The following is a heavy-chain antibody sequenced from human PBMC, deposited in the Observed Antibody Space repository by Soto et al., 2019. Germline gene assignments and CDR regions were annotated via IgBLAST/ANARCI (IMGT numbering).Heavy chain of an antibody. D-gene: IGHD3-16*02. V-gene: IGHV4-59*08. CDR1: GGSISSYY. Sequence: SETLSLTCTVSGGSISSYYWSWIRQPPGKGLEWIGYIYYSGSTNYNPSLKSRVTISVDTSKNQFSLKLSSVTAADTAVYYCARLWSIWGSYRLASWAFDIWGQGTMVTVSS. J-gene: IGHJ3*02. CDR3: ARLWSIWGSYRLASWAFDI. CDR2: IYYSGST.